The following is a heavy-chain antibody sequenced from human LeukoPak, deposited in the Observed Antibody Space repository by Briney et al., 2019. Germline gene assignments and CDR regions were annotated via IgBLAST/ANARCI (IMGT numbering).Heavy chain of an antibody. CDR1: GGSISSYY. CDR2: IYYSGST. CDR3: ATFGGVIQGFDY. Sequence: SETLSLTCTVSGGSISSYYWSWIRQPPGKGLEWIGYIYYSGSTNYNPSLKSRVTISVDTSKNQFSLKLSSVTAADTAVYYCATFGGVIQGFDYWGQGTLVTASS. D-gene: IGHD3-16*01. V-gene: IGHV4-59*01. J-gene: IGHJ4*02.